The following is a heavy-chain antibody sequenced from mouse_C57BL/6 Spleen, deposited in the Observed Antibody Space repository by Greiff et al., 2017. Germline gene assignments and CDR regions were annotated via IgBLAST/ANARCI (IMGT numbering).Heavy chain of an antibody. CDR2: IDPSDSET. CDR1: GYTFTSYW. CDR3: ARRTVVAHYAMDY. J-gene: IGHJ4*01. V-gene: IGHV1-52*01. D-gene: IGHD1-1*01. Sequence: QVQLQQSGAELVRPGSSVKLSCKASGYTFTSYWMHWVKQRPIQGLEWIGNIDPSDSETHYTQKFKDKATLTVDKSSSTAYMQLSSLTSEDSAVYYCARRTVVAHYAMDYWGQGTSVTVSS.